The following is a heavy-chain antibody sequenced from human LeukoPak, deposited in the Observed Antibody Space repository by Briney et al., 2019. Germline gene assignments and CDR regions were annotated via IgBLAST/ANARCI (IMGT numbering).Heavy chain of an antibody. CDR1: GFTFSSYW. CDR2: KKQDGSEK. Sequence: GGSLRLPCAASGFTFSSYWISWVRQAPGKGLEWVANKKQDGSEKYYVDSVKGRFTISRDNAKNSLYLQMNSLRAEDTAVYYCARDRYERDGYRYFDYWGQGTLVTVSS. V-gene: IGHV3-7*01. D-gene: IGHD5-24*01. J-gene: IGHJ4*02. CDR3: ARDRYERDGYRYFDY.